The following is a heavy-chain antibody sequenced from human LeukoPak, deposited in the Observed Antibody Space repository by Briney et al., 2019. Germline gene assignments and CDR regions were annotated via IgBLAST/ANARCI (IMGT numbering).Heavy chain of an antibody. CDR1: GYTFTSYY. J-gene: IGHJ1*01. D-gene: IGHD3-22*01. CDR3: ARDYYDSSGYYYFQH. V-gene: IGHV1-46*01. Sequence: ASVKVSCKASGYTFTSYYMHWVRQAPGQGLEWMGIINPSGGSTSYAQKFQGRVTMTRDTSTSSVYMELSSLRSEDTAVYYCARDYYDSSGYYYFQHWGQGTLVTVSS. CDR2: INPSGGST.